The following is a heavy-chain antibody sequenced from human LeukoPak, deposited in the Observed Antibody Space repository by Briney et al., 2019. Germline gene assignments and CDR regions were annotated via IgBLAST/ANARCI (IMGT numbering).Heavy chain of an antibody. Sequence: GGSLRLSCAASGFTFSSYAMHWVRQAPGKGLEWAAVISYDGGNRYYVDSVKGRFTISRDNFKNTLSLQMDSLRGEDTAVYYCAKVTVATADNYYYYGMDVWGQGTTVTVSS. J-gene: IGHJ6*02. D-gene: IGHD1-1*01. V-gene: IGHV3-30*18. CDR3: AKVTVATADNYYYYGMDV. CDR2: ISYDGGNR. CDR1: GFTFSSYA.